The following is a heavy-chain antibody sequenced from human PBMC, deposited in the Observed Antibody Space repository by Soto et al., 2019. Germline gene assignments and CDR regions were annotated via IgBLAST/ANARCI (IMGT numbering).Heavy chain of an antibody. CDR2: IYQSGST. Sequence: LCRACSVSGGSINSGGYSWSWIRQPPGKGLEWVGYIYQSGSTYYSPSLKTRLTISIDKSKNQFSLKLNSVTAADTAVYFCARGQGYRYAQFDPWGQGTLVTVSS. CDR3: ARGQGYRYAQFDP. CDR1: GGSINSGGYS. J-gene: IGHJ5*02. D-gene: IGHD5-18*01. V-gene: IGHV4-30-2*01.